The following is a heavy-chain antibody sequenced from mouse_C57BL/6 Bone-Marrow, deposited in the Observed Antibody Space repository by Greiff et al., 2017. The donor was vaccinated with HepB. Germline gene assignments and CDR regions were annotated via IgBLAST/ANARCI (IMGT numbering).Heavy chain of an antibody. V-gene: IGHV1-81*01. D-gene: IGHD1-1*01. Sequence: VQLQESGAELARPGASVKLSCKASGYTFTSYGISWVKQRTGQGLEWIGEIYPRSGNTYYNEKFKGKATLTADKSSSTAYMELRSLTSEDSAVYFCARYYYGSSHYFDYWGQGTTLTVSS. CDR3: ARYYYGSSHYFDY. J-gene: IGHJ2*01. CDR1: GYTFTSYG. CDR2: IYPRSGNT.